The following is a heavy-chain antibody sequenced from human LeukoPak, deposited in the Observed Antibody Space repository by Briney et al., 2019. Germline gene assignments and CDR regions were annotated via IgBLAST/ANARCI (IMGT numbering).Heavy chain of an antibody. CDR2: IIPIFGKA. V-gene: IGHV1-69*13. CDR3: AKLYLSTMIVVVMDYFDY. CDR1: RGTFSSYA. D-gene: IGHD3-22*01. Sequence: ASVKVSCKASRGTFSSYAISWVRRAPGQGLEWMGGIIPIFGKANYAQKFQGRVTITADESTSTAYMELSSLRSEDTAVYYCAKLYLSTMIVVVMDYFDYWGQGTLVTVSS. J-gene: IGHJ4*02.